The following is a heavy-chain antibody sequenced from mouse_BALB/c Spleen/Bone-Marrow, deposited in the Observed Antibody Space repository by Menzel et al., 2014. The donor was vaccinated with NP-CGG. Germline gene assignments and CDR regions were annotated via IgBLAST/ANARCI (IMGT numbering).Heavy chain of an antibody. Sequence: EVMLVESGGGLVQPGGSLKLSCAASGFTFSSYGMSWVRQTPDKRLGMIASINSNGGYTYYLGSVKGRFTISRDNAKNTLYLQMSSLKSEDTAMYYCARGYDYSSWFAYWGQGTLVTVS. CDR3: ARGYDYSSWFAY. J-gene: IGHJ3*01. CDR1: GFTFSSYG. V-gene: IGHV5-6-3*01. D-gene: IGHD2-4*01. CDR2: INSNGGYT.